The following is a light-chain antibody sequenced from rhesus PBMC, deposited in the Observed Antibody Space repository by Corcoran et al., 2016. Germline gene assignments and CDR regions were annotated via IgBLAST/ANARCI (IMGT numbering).Light chain of an antibody. CDR2: YGS. CDR1: QGINNY. Sequence: DIQMTQSPSSLSASVGDRVTITCRTSQGINNYLSWYQQKPGKAPNPLIYYGSRLEKGVPSRFSGSRSGTDYTLTISSLQPEDIATYYCQQYNNSPYSFGQGTKVEIK. V-gene: IGKV1-66*01. CDR3: QQYNNSPYS. J-gene: IGKJ2*01.